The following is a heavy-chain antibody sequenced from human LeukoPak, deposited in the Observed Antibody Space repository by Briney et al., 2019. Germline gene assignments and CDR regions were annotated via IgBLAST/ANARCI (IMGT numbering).Heavy chain of an antibody. J-gene: IGHJ4*02. V-gene: IGHV3-30*03. CDR2: ISYDGSEE. Sequence: GGSLRLSCAASGFTFSSYGMHWFRQAPGEGLEWVAFISYDGSEEFYADSVKGRFTLSRDNSKNTLYLQMNSLRAEDTAVYYCASVEGAVAGHFDYWGQGTLVTVSS. D-gene: IGHD6-19*01. CDR1: GFTFSSYG. CDR3: ASVEGAVAGHFDY.